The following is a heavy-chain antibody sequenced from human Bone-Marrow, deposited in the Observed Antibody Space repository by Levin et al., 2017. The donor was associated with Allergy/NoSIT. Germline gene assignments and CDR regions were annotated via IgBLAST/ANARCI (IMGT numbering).Heavy chain of an antibody. CDR1: GFTFSTYW. J-gene: IGHJ4*02. D-gene: IGHD3-10*01. Sequence: GGSLRLSCGASGFTFSTYWMSWVRQAPGKGLEWVANIKEDSSQKKYADSVKGRFTISRDNAENSLYLHMNNLRAEDTAVYHCARVDYYGDAYGFWGQGTLVTVAS. CDR2: IKEDSSQK. V-gene: IGHV3-7*04. CDR3: ARVDYYGDAYGF.